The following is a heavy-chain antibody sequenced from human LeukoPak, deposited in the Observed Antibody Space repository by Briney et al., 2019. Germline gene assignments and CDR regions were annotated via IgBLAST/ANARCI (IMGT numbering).Heavy chain of an antibody. CDR1: GGSISSGGYY. J-gene: IGHJ4*02. V-gene: IGHV4-61*08. D-gene: IGHD6-19*01. CDR2: MYYSGST. Sequence: PSQTLSLTCTVSGGSISSGGYYWSWIRQPPGKGLEWIGYMYYSGSTNYNPSLKSRVTISVDTSKNQFSLKLTSVTAADTAVYYCASQGRSYSSGWYLDYWGQGTLVTVSS. CDR3: ASQGRSYSSGWYLDY.